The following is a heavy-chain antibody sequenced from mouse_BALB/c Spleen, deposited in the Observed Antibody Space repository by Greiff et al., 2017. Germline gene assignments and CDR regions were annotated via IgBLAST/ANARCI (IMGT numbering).Heavy chain of an antibody. CDR1: GYAFTSYN. Sequence: VQLQQSGPELVKPGASVKVSCKASGYAFTSYNMYWVKQSPGKSLEWIGYIDPYNGGTSYNQKFKGKATLTVDKSSSTAYMHLNSLTSEDSAVYYCARFGDSHFNYGSSYSWFADWGQGTLVTVSA. J-gene: IGHJ3*01. D-gene: IGHD1-1*01. CDR3: ARFGDSHFNYGSSYSWFAD. V-gene: IGHV1S135*01. CDR2: IDPYNGGT.